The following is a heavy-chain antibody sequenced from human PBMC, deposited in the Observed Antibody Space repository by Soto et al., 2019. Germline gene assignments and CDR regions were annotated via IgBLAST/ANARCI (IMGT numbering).Heavy chain of an antibody. J-gene: IGHJ4*02. CDR1: GGSFSSGGYS. Sequence: SETLSLTCAVSGGSFSSGGYSWGWIRQPPGKGLEWIGYIYHSGSTYYNPSLKSRVTISVDRSKNQVSLKLTSVTAADTAVYYCARDFWSGYGYFDFWGQGTLVTVSS. CDR2: IYHSGST. V-gene: IGHV4-30-2*01. D-gene: IGHD3-3*01. CDR3: ARDFWSGYGYFDF.